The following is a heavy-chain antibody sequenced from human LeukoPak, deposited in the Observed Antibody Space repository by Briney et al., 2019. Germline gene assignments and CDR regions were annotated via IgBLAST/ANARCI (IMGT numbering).Heavy chain of an antibody. Sequence: GGSLRLSCASSGFTFTNAWMSWVRQAPGKGLEWVGRIKSKTDGGTTDYAAPVKGRFTISRDDSKTTLYLQMNSLKSEDTAVYYCTTVRGSSYQYFQRWGQGTLVTVSS. CDR1: GFTFTNAW. J-gene: IGHJ1*01. V-gene: IGHV3-15*01. CDR2: IKSKTDGGTT. D-gene: IGHD6-13*01. CDR3: TTVRGSSYQYFQR.